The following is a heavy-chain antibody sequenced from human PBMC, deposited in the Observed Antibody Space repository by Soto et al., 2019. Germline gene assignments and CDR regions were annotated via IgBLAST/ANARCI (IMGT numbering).Heavy chain of an antibody. CDR1: GFSLSTNGVA. Sequence: QITLKESGPTLVKPEQTLTLTCTFSGFSLSTNGVAVGWIRQPLGKAPEWLALIYWDDEKRYSPSLKSRLTITKDTSKNQVVLTVTNVDPVDTATYYCAHSHDYYTQVDYWGQGTLVTVSS. V-gene: IGHV2-5*02. CDR2: IYWDDEK. D-gene: IGHD1-26*01. CDR3: AHSHDYYTQVDY. J-gene: IGHJ4*02.